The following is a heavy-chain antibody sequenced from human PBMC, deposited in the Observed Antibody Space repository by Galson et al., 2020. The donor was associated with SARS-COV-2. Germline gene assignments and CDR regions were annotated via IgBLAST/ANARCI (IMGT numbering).Heavy chain of an antibody. J-gene: IGHJ4*02. Sequence: SETLSLTCTVSGGSISSSSYYWGWIRQPPGKGLEWIGSIYYSGSTYYNPSLKSRVTISVDTSKNQFSLKLSSVTAADTAVYYCARLFALARYSSPDYWGQGTLVTVSS. CDR2: IYYSGST. D-gene: IGHD5-18*01. V-gene: IGHV4-39*01. CDR3: ARLFALARYSSPDY. CDR1: GGSISSSSYY.